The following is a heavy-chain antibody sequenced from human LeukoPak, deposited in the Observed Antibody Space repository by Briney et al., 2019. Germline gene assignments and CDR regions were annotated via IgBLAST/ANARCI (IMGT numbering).Heavy chain of an antibody. D-gene: IGHD3-10*01. V-gene: IGHV1-18*01. CDR3: ARDLEYYRSVPLRP. J-gene: IGHJ5*02. CDR2: ISAYNGNT. Sequence: ASVKVSCKASGYTFTSYGISWVRQAPGQGLEWMGWISAYNGNTNYAQKLQGRVTMTTDTSTSTAYMELRSLRSDDTAVYYCARDLEYYRSVPLRPWGQGTLVTVSS. CDR1: GYTFTSYG.